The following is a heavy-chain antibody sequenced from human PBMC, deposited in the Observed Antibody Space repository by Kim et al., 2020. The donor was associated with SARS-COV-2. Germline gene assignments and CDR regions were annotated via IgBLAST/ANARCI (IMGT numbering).Heavy chain of an antibody. CDR2: ISGSGVST. D-gene: IGHD3-22*01. J-gene: IGHJ4*02. V-gene: IGHV3-23*01. Sequence: GGSLRLSCAASGFTFSSYAMSWVRQAPGKGLEWVSAISGSGVSTYYADSVKGRFTISRDNSKNTLYLQMNSLRAEDTAVYYCAKSVGFDSSGYYGYWGQGTLVTVSS. CDR1: GFTFSSYA. CDR3: AKSVGFDSSGYYGY.